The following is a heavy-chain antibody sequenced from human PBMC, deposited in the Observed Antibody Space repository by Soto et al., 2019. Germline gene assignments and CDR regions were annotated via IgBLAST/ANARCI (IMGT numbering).Heavy chain of an antibody. V-gene: IGHV1-18*01. D-gene: IGHD3-10*01. CDR3: VRDLDGSGASYTDF. CDR2: ISAYKTNI. J-gene: IGHJ4*02. Sequence: ASVKVSCKASGYTFPNYGITWVRQAPGQGLEWMGWISAYKTNIKYAQKFQGRVTLTTDTSTSTAYMELRSLRSDDTAIYYCVRDLDGSGASYTDFWGQGTLVTVSS. CDR1: GYTFPNYG.